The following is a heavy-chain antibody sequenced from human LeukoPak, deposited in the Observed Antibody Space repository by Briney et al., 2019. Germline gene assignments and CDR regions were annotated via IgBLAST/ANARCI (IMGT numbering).Heavy chain of an antibody. Sequence: PGGSLRLSCTASGFTFSTYAMTWVRQAPEKGLECVSVISHGGDSAWYADSVKGRFTISRDNSKSTLFLQMNSLRADDTAIYYCAKGRSGWYEGLNYWGQGILVTVSS. CDR3: AKGRSGWYEGLNY. CDR1: GFTFSTYA. V-gene: IGHV3-23*01. CDR2: ISHGGDSA. D-gene: IGHD6-19*01. J-gene: IGHJ4*02.